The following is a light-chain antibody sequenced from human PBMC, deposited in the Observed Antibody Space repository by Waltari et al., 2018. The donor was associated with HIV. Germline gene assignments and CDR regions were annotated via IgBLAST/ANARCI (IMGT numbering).Light chain of an antibody. CDR1: RSNIGTNT. J-gene: IGLJ2*01. CDR2: SND. Sequence: QSVLTQPPSASATPGQGVGISCSGSRSNIGTNTVNWYQHLPGPAPKLLIYSNDQRPSGVPDRISGSKSGTSASLAISGLQSEDEADYYCAVWDDSLNGVVFGGGTKLTVL. CDR3: AVWDDSLNGVV. V-gene: IGLV1-44*01.